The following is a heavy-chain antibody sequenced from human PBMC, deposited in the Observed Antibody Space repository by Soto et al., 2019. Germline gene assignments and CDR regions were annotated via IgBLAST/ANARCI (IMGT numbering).Heavy chain of an antibody. CDR1: GFTVSSNY. Sequence: GGSLRLSCAASGFTVSSNYMSWVRQAPGKGLEWVSVIYSGGSTYYADSVKGRSTISRDNSKNTLYLQMNSLRAEDTAVYYCARGNLGYGDYYYYMDVWGKGTTVTVSS. V-gene: IGHV3-66*01. CDR2: IYSGGST. J-gene: IGHJ6*03. CDR3: ARGNLGYGDYYYYMDV. D-gene: IGHD3-16*01.